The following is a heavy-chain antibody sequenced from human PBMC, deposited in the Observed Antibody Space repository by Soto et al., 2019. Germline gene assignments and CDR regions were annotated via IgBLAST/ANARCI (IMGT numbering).Heavy chain of an antibody. CDR2: ISYDGSKK. Sequence: QVQLVESGGGVVQPERSLRLSCTASGFTFSSYGMHWVRQAPGKGLEWVARISYDGSKKYYADSMRGRFTISRDNSKNALYRQMNSLRAEDTAVYYCAKETFGVAYYGSGSYLSFDYWGRGALVTVS. D-gene: IGHD3-10*01. CDR1: GFTFSSYG. CDR3: AKETFGVAYYGSGSYLSFDY. V-gene: IGHV3-30*18. J-gene: IGHJ4*01.